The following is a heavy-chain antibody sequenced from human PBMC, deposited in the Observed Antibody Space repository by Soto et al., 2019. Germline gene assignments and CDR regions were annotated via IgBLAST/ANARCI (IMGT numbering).Heavy chain of an antibody. D-gene: IGHD6-13*01. CDR2: IYNSGST. J-gene: IGHJ4*02. V-gene: IGHV4-39*01. Sequence: PSETLSLTCTVSGGSISSTGYFWGWIRQSPGKGLEWIGYIYNSGSTNYNPALKSRVTISVDTSKNQFSLKLSSVTAADTAVYYCARQPYSSSWYATGIFDYWGQGTLVTVSS. CDR3: ARQPYSSSWYATGIFDY. CDR1: GGSISSTGYF.